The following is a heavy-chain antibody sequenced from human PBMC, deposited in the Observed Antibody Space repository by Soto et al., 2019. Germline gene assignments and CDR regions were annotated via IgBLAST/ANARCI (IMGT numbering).Heavy chain of an antibody. D-gene: IGHD3-22*01. V-gene: IGHV3-23*01. CDR3: AKVGGDYYDSSGYYWSFSYFDY. CDR1: GFTFSSYA. CDR2: IRGSGGST. Sequence: PGGSLRLSCAASGFTFSSYAMSWVRQASGKGLEWVSAIRGSGGSTYYADSVKGRFTISRDNSKNTLYLQVNSLRAEDTAVYYCAKVGGDYYDSSGYYWSFSYFDYWEQGSLVTVAS. J-gene: IGHJ4*02.